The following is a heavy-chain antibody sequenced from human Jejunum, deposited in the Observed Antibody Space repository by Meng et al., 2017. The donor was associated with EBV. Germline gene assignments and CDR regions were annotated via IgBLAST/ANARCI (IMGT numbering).Heavy chain of an antibody. V-gene: IGHV2-5*02. CDR2: IYWDDDQ. CDR1: GFSLSTIGVG. D-gene: IGHD3-22*01. Sequence: QIHFKRSGPTLVKPTQTLTLTCTFSGFSLSTIGVGVSWIRQPPGKALEWLALIYWDDDQRFSPSLRSRLTITKDTSKNQVVLTMTNMDPADTGTYFCAHFYDSSGYTDSWGQGTLVTVSS. CDR3: AHFYDSSGYTDS. J-gene: IGHJ5*01.